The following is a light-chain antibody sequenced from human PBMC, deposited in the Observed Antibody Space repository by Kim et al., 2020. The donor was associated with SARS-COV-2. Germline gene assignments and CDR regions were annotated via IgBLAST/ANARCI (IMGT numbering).Light chain of an antibody. CDR3: SSYAGSNYYV. J-gene: IGLJ1*01. CDR1: SSDVGAYNY. V-gene: IGLV2-8*01. Sequence: GQSVTISCTRISSDVGAYNYVSWYQQHPGKAPKLMIHEVNKRPSGVPDRFSGSKSGNTASLTVSGLQADDEADYYCSSYAGSNYYVFGTGTKVTVL. CDR2: EVN.